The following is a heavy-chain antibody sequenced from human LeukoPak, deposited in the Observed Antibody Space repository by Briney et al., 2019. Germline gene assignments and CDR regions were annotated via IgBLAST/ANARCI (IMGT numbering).Heavy chain of an antibody. Sequence: GGSLRLSRAASGFTFSDYYMSWIRQAPGKGLEWVAIITATGDTAYYADSVKGRFTISRDNSRNTVYMQMDSLRAEDTAIYYCAGDRNSDWYSPLDYWGQGSQVTVSP. CDR3: AGDRNSDWYSPLDY. CDR2: ITATGDTA. J-gene: IGHJ4*02. V-gene: IGHV3-23*01. D-gene: IGHD6-19*01. CDR1: GFTFSDYY.